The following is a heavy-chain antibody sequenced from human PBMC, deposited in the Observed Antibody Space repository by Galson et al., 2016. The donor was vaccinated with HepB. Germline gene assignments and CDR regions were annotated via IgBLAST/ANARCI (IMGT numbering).Heavy chain of an antibody. CDR3: ARDFFNWNQYAMDV. J-gene: IGHJ4*02. CDR1: GIDFSSYG. V-gene: IGHV3-33*01. CDR2: IWYDGSNK. Sequence: SLRLSCAASGIDFSSYGMHWVRQAPGKGLEWVAVIWYDGSNKFYEDSVKGRFTISRDNSRNTLYLQMNSLRAEDTAVYYCARDFFNWNQYAMDVWGQGTLVTVSS. D-gene: IGHD1-20*01.